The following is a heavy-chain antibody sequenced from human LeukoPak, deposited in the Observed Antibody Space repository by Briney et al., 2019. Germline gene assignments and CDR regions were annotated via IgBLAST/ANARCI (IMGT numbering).Heavy chain of an antibody. J-gene: IGHJ4*02. CDR2: IYRSGST. Sequence: SETLSLTCSVSGGSISSYYWNWIRQPAGTGLEWIGRIYRSGSTNYSPSLKSRISMSIDTSKSQFSLKLSSVTAADTAVDYCGRSNDHGYYHFDSRGQGTLVTV. CDR1: GGSISSYY. D-gene: IGHD4-17*01. CDR3: GRSNDHGYYHFDS. V-gene: IGHV4-4*07.